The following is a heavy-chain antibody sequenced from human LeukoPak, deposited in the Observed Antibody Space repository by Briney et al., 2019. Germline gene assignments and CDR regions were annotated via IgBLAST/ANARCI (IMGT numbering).Heavy chain of an antibody. CDR3: ARDRVAAAGTNWFDP. CDR1: GFTFSSYA. J-gene: IGHJ5*02. Sequence: GGSLRLSCAASGFTFSSYAMSWVRQAPGKGLEWVSAISGSGGSTYYADSVKGRFTISRDNSKDTLYLQMNSLRAEDTAVYYCARDRVAAAGTNWFDPWGQGTLVTVSS. V-gene: IGHV3-23*01. CDR2: ISGSGGST. D-gene: IGHD6-13*01.